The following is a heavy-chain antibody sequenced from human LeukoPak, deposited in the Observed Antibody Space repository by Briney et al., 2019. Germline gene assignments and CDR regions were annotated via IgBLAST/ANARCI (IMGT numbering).Heavy chain of an antibody. CDR1: GYTFTGYY. V-gene: IGHV1-2*02. CDR3: AREVVVITYYFDY. J-gene: IGHJ4*02. CDR2: INPNSGGT. D-gene: IGHD3-22*01. Sequence: ASVKDSCKASGYTFTGYYMHWVRQAPGQGLEWMGWINPNSGGTNYAQKFQGRVTMTRDTSISTAYMELSRLRSDDTAVYYCAREVVVITYYFDYWGQGTLVTVSS.